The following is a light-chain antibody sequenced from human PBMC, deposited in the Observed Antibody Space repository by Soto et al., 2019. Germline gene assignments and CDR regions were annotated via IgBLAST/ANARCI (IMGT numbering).Light chain of an antibody. CDR2: DAS. CDR1: QAISTY. Sequence: VVLTQSPSTRSLFRGQGATLSCRASQAISTYLAWYQQKPGQAPRLLIYDASKRATGIPARFSGSGSGTDFTLTISSLEPEDFGVYYCRQLSDLRPVTFAGGTKVDIK. CDR3: RQLSDLRPVT. V-gene: IGKV3D-11*01. J-gene: IGKJ4*01.